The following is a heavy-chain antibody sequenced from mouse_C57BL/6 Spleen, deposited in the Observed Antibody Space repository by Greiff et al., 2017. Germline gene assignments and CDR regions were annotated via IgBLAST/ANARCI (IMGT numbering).Heavy chain of an antibody. V-gene: IGHV5-17*01. CDR2: ISSGSSTI. D-gene: IGHD2-2*01. CDR3: ARGAYGYDWGFDY. CDR1: GFTFSDYG. Sequence: EVNVVESGGGLVKPGGSLKLSCAASGFTFSDYGMHWVRQAPEKGLEWVAYISSGSSTIYYADTVKGRFTISRDNAKNTLFLQMTSLRSEDTAMYYCARGAYGYDWGFDYWGQGTTLTVSS. J-gene: IGHJ2*01.